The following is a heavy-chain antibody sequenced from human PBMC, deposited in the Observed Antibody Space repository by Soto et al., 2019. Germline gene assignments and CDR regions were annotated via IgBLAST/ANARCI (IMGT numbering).Heavy chain of an antibody. Sequence: SVKVSCKASGGTFSSYAISWVRQAPGQGLEWMGGIIPIFGTANYAQKFQGRVTITADESTSTAYMELSSLRSEGTAVYYCAGDSYSSSYELPLENWGQGTMVSVSS. CDR2: IIPIFGTA. CDR1: GGTFSSYA. CDR3: AGDSYSSSYELPLEN. V-gene: IGHV1-69*13. J-gene: IGHJ4*02. D-gene: IGHD6-6*01.